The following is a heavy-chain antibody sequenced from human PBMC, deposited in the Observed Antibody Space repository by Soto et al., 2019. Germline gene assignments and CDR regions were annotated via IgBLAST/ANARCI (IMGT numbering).Heavy chain of an antibody. CDR3: AKYGCSSTSCLEDNWFDP. CDR1: GYSFTSYW. CDR2: IYPGDSDT. Sequence: GESLKISCKGSGYSFTSYWIGWVRQMPGKGLEWMGIIYPGDSDTRYSPSFQGQVTISADKSISTAYLQWSSLKASDTAMYYCAKYGCSSTSCLEDNWFDPWGQGTLVTVSS. V-gene: IGHV5-51*01. J-gene: IGHJ5*02. D-gene: IGHD2-2*01.